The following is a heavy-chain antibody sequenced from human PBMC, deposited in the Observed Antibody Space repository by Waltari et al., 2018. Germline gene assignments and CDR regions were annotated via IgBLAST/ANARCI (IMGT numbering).Heavy chain of an antibody. CDR1: GYTFTDYY. CDR2: VDPETGET. Sequence: EVQLVQSGAEVKKPGATVKIYCKVSGYTFTDYYMHWVQQAPGKGLEWMGRVDPETGETIYPEKFQCRVTITADTSTDTAYMELSSLRSEDTAVYYCATEVSGRDGYNCWFDPWGQGTLVTVSS. J-gene: IGHJ5*02. V-gene: IGHV1-69-2*01. CDR3: ATEVSGRDGYNCWFDP. D-gene: IGHD5-12*01.